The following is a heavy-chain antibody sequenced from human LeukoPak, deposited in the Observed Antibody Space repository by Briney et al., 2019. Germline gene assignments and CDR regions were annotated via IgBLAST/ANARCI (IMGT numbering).Heavy chain of an antibody. V-gene: IGHV3-30*04. J-gene: IGHJ4*02. CDR3: ASPGDIVVVPAASPLDY. CDR1: GFTFSSYA. CDR2: ISYDGCNK. D-gene: IGHD2-2*01. Sequence: GGSLRLFCAASGFTFSSYAMHWVRQAPGKGLEWVAVISYDGCNKYYADSVKGRFTTSRDNSKNTLYLQMNSLRAEDTAVYYCASPGDIVVVPAASPLDYWGQGTLVTVSS.